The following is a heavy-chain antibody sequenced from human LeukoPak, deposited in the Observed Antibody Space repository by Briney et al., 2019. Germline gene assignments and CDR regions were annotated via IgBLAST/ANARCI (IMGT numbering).Heavy chain of an antibody. CDR2: IYHSGST. V-gene: IGHV4-38-2*02. D-gene: IGHD1-1*01. J-gene: IGHJ4*02. CDR1: GYSISSGYY. CDR3: ARGNWNDVVGYYFDY. Sequence: PSETLSLTCTVSGYSISSGYYWGWIRQPPGKGLEWIGSIYHSGSTYYNPSLKSRVTISVDTSKNQFSLKQSSVTAADTAMYYCARGNWNDVVGYYFDYWGQGTLVTVSS.